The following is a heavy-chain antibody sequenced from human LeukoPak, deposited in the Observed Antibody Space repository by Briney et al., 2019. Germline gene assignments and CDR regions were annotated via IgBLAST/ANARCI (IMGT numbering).Heavy chain of an antibody. CDR2: INPNSGGT. CDR1: GYTFSANG. V-gene: IGHV1-2*02. Sequence: GGSLRLSCAASGYTFSANGMHWVRQAPGQGLEWMGWINPNSGGTNYAQKFQGRVTMTRDTSISTAYMELSRLRSDDTAVYYCARIAAAVTGDWFDPWGQGTLVTVSS. J-gene: IGHJ5*02. CDR3: ARIAAAVTGDWFDP. D-gene: IGHD6-13*01.